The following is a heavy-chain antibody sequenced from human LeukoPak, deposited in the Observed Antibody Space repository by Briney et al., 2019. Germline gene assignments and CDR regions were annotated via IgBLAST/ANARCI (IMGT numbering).Heavy chain of an antibody. CDR1: GGSISSYY. D-gene: IGHD2-15*01. Sequence: SETLSLTCTVSGGSISSYYWSWIRQPPGKGLEWIGYIYYSGSTNYNPSLKSRVTISVDTSRNQFSLKLSSVTAADTAVYYCARCSGGSCPLDYWGQGTLVTVSA. CDR3: ARCSGGSCPLDY. J-gene: IGHJ4*02. CDR2: IYYSGST. V-gene: IGHV4-59*01.